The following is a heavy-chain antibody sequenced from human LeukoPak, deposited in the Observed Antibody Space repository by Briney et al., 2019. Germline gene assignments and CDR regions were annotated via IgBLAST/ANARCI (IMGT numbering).Heavy chain of an antibody. CDR2: ISGSGGST. Sequence: SGGSLRLSCVASGFTFSSYAMSWVRQAPGKGLEWVSAISGSGGSTYYADSVKGRFTISRDNSKNTLYLQMNSLRAEDTAVYYCANRDGYNFDFDYWGQGTLVTVSS. V-gene: IGHV3-23*01. J-gene: IGHJ4*02. CDR3: ANRDGYNFDFDY. D-gene: IGHD5-24*01. CDR1: GFTFSSYA.